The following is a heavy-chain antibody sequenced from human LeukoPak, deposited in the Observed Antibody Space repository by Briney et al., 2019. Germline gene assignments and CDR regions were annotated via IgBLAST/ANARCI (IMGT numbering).Heavy chain of an antibody. CDR1: GYTFTSYG. CDR3: ARHTIFGVLVGNWFDP. V-gene: IGHV1-18*01. Sequence: GASVKVSCKASGYTFTSYGISWVRQAPGQGLELMGWISAYNGNTNYAQKLQGRVTMTTDTSTSTAYMELRSLRSDDTAVYYCARHTIFGVLVGNWFDPWGQGTLVTVSS. CDR2: ISAYNGNT. D-gene: IGHD3-3*01. J-gene: IGHJ5*02.